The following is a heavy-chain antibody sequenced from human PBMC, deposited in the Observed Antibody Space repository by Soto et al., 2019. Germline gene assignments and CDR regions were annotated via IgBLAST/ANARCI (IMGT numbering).Heavy chain of an antibody. J-gene: IGHJ4*02. CDR1: GGSFASNNW. CDR2: IYRTGST. Sequence: SETLSLTXAVSGGSFASNNWWTWVRQPPGQGLEWIGEIYRTGSTNYNPSLKSRVTISLDKSENQFSLKVTSLTAADTAVYYCASRDPGTSVDYWGQGTLVTVSS. CDR3: ASRDPGTSVDY. V-gene: IGHV4-4*02. D-gene: IGHD1-7*01.